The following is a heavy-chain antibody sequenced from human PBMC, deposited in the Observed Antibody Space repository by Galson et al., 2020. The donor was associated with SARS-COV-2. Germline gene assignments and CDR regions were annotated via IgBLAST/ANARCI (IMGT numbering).Heavy chain of an antibody. V-gene: IGHV1-2*02. D-gene: IGHD3-9*01. CDR2: INPNSGGT. CDR3: ARVGSGYDILTGYYYYYGMDV. Sequence: ASVKVSCKASGYTLTGYYMHWVRQAPGQGLEWMGWINPNSGGTNYAHKFQGRVTLTRDTSISTAYMELSRLRSDDTAVYYCARVGSGYDILTGYYYYYGMDVWGQGTTVTVSS. J-gene: IGHJ6*02. CDR1: GYTLTGYY.